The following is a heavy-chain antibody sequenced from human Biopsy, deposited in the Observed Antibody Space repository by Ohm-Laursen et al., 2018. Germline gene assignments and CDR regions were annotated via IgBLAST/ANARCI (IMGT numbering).Heavy chain of an antibody. J-gene: IGHJ3*01. V-gene: IGHV4-4*01. CDR2: FSHTGTT. Sequence: PGTLSLTCTVSGGSISSSTTYYWAWLRQPPGKGLEWVGEFSHTGTTIYNPSLKSRLTISVDKSKNHFSLRLTSVTAADTATYFCARGPYGDNAGAFDVWGQGTVVTVSS. CDR3: ARGPYGDNAGAFDV. CDR1: GGSISSSTTYY. D-gene: IGHD4/OR15-4a*01.